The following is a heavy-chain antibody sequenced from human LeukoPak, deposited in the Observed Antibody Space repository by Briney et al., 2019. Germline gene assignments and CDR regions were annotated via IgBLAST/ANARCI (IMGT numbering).Heavy chain of an antibody. D-gene: IGHD1-26*01. V-gene: IGHV4-38-2*02. Sequence: SETLSLTCTVSGYSISSGYYWGWIRQPPGKGLEWIGSIYHSGSTYYNPSLKSRVTISVDTSKNQFSLKLSSVTAADTAVYYCARAGATTPTDYWGQGTLVTVSS. CDR2: IYHSGST. CDR3: ARAGATTPTDY. CDR1: GYSISSGYY. J-gene: IGHJ4*02.